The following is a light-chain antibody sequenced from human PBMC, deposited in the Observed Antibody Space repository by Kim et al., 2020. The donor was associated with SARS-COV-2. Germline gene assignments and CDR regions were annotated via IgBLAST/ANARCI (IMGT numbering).Light chain of an antibody. CDR1: QRVSSN. V-gene: IGKV3-15*01. CDR3: QQYNNWPPVT. J-gene: IGKJ2*01. CDR2: GAT. Sequence: EMLMTQSPGTLSVSPGERATLSCRASQRVSSNVAWYQQRPGQAPRLLIYGATTRAPGIPARFSGSESGAEFTLTIDSLQSEDSAVYYCQQYNNWPPVTFGQGTKLEIK.